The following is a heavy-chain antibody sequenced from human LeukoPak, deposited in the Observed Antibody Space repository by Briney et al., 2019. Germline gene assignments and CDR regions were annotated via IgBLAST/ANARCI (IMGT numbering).Heavy chain of an antibody. CDR3: ARDLGGSYQYY. Sequence: AAVKVSCKASLYTFTTYYMHWVRQAPGRGVEWMGIINPSGGSTNYAQKFQGRVTMTRDTSTSTVYMQLSSLRSDDTAVYYCARDLGGSYQYYWGQGTLVTVSS. J-gene: IGHJ4*02. CDR2: INPSGGST. D-gene: IGHD1-26*01. CDR1: LYTFTTYY. V-gene: IGHV1-46*01.